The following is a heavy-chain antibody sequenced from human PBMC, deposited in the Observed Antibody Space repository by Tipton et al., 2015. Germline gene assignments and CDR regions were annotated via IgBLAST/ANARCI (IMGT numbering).Heavy chain of an antibody. Sequence: SLRLSCAASGFSVSSNYMSWVRQAPGKGLEWVSYISRSGSAIYYADSVKGRFTISRDNTKNSLYLQMNSLRAEDTAVYYCAKDMGWVACFDYWGQGTLVTVSS. D-gene: IGHD2-15*01. CDR1: GFSVSSNY. J-gene: IGHJ4*02. CDR3: AKDMGWVACFDY. V-gene: IGHV3-11*01. CDR2: ISRSGSAI.